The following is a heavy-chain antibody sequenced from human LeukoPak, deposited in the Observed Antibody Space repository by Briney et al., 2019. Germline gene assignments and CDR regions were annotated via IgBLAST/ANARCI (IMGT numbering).Heavy chain of an antibody. J-gene: IGHJ4*02. V-gene: IGHV4-59*01. CDR2: IYYGGST. D-gene: IGHD3-22*01. CDR1: CGSISSYY. CDR3: ARVGVDSSGYYLLDY. Sequence: NAAETLSLTRTLSCGSISSYYWSWTRQPPGKGLEWLGYIYYGGSTNYNPSLKSRVTISVDTSKNQFPLKLSSVTAADTAVYYCARVGVDSSGYYLLDYRGQGTLVTVSS.